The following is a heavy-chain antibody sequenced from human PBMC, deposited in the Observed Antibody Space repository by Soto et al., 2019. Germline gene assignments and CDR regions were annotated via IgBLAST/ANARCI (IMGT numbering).Heavy chain of an antibody. CDR2: INSDGSSR. CDR1: GFTFSSYS. D-gene: IGHD1-26*01. CDR3: ARVGLGAFDAFDV. J-gene: IGHJ3*01. V-gene: IGHV3-74*02. Sequence: EVQLVESGGGLVKPGGSLRLSCAASGFTFSSYSMNWVRQAPGKGLEWVSRINSDGSSRSYADSVKGRFTISRDNAKNTLHLQMNSLRAEDTAVYYCARVGLGAFDAFDVWGQGTLVTVSS.